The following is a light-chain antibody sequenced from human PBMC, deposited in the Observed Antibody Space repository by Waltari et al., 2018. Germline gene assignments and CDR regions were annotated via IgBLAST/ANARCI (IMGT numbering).Light chain of an antibody. V-gene: IGKV3-11*01. CDR2: DAS. CDR3: QQRTNGPPVT. Sequence: EIVLTQSPATLSLSPGERATLSCRASQSVSTYLAWYQHQPGQAPRLLIYDASNRATGIPPRVSGSGSGTDFTLTIRSLETDDFAVYYCQQRTNGPPVTFGQGTRLDLK. CDR1: QSVSTY. J-gene: IGKJ5*01.